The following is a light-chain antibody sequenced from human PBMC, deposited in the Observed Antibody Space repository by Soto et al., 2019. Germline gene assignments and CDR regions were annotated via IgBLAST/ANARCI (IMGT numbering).Light chain of an antibody. CDR3: FSYTTSSTYV. V-gene: IGLV2-14*01. CDR1: SSDIGAYNY. CDR2: DVS. J-gene: IGLJ1*01. Sequence: QSVLTQPASVSGSPGQSITISCTGASSDIGAYNYVSWYQQHPGKAPKLMIYDVSNRPSGVSDRFSGSKSGNTASLTISGLQAEDETDYYCFSYTTSSTYVFGAGTKVTVL.